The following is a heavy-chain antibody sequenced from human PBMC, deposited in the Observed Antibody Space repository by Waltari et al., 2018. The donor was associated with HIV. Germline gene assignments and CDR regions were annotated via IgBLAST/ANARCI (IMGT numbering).Heavy chain of an antibody. J-gene: IGHJ4*02. CDR1: GYTFTGYY. Sequence: QVQLVQSGAEVKKPGASVKVSCKASGYTFTGYYMHWVRQAPGQGLEWMGWINPNRGGTNYAQKLQGRVTMTRDTSISTAYMELTRLRSDDTAVYYCAREPSLTTAYDYWGQGTLVTVSS. D-gene: IGHD4-17*01. V-gene: IGHV1-2*02. CDR3: AREPSLTTAYDY. CDR2: INPNRGGT.